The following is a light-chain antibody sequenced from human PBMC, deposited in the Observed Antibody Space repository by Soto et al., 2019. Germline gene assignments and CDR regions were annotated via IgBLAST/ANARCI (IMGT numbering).Light chain of an antibody. J-gene: IGKJ2*01. CDR3: QQYGTSPPFT. CDR1: QSVSSTY. Sequence: ELVLTQSPGTLSLSPGERATLSCRASQSVSSTYLAWYQQKSGQAPRVLIYGASSRAPGIPDRFSGSGSGTDLTLTISRLEPEEFAVYFCQQYGTSPPFTFGQGTKVEI. CDR2: GAS. V-gene: IGKV3-20*01.